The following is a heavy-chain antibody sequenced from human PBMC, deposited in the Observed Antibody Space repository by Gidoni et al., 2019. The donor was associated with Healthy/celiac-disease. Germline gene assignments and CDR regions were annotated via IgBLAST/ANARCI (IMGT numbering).Heavy chain of an antibody. D-gene: IGHD6-19*01. CDR1: GVSFSGYY. J-gene: IGHJ5*02. CDR3: ARGFTSGWYGLFDP. CDR2: INHSGST. Sequence: QVQLQQWGAGLLKPSETLSLTCAVYGVSFSGYYWRWIRQPPGKGLEWIGEINHSGSTNYNPSLKSRVTISVDTSKNQFSLKLSAVTAADTAVYYCARGFTSGWYGLFDPWGQGTLVTVSS. V-gene: IGHV4-34*01.